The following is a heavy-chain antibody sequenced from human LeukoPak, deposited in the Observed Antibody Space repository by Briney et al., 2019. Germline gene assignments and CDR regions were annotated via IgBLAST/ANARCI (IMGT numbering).Heavy chain of an antibody. CDR3: ASAHIVVVPAAMGHWYFDL. CDR2: IIPIFGTA. V-gene: IGHV1-69*05. J-gene: IGHJ2*01. D-gene: IGHD2-2*01. Sequence: SVKVSCKASGGTFSSYAISWVRQAHGQGLEWMGWIIPIFGTANYAQKFQGRVTITTDESTSTAYMELSSLRSEDTAVYYCASAHIVVVPAAMGHWYFDLWGRGTLVTVSS. CDR1: GGTFSSYA.